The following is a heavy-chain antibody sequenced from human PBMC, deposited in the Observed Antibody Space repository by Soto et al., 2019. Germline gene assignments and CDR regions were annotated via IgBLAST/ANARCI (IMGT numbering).Heavy chain of an antibody. D-gene: IGHD3-9*01. Sequence: QVQLVQSGAEVKKPGSSVKVSCKASGGTFSSYAISWVRQAPGQGLEWMGGIIPIFGTANYAQKFQGRVTITADESKSTAYMELSSLRSEDTAVYYCARYVLRYFDWLYYYYYGMDVWGQGTTVTVSS. CDR1: GGTFSSYA. CDR3: ARYVLRYFDWLYYYYYGMDV. V-gene: IGHV1-69*01. J-gene: IGHJ6*02. CDR2: IIPIFGTA.